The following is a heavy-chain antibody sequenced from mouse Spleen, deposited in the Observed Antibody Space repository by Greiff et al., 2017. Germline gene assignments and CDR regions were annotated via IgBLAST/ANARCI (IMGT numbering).Heavy chain of an antibody. CDR1: GYTFTSYW. CDR3: ARREYGNYWYFDV. Sequence: QVQLQQPGAELVKPGASVKLSCKASGYTFTSYWMQWVKQRPGQGLEWIGEIDPSDSYTNYNQKFKGKATLTVDTSSSTAYMQLSSLTSEDSAVYYCARREYGNYWYFDVWGAGTTVTVSS. V-gene: IGHV1-50*01. D-gene: IGHD2-10*02. CDR2: IDPSDSYT. J-gene: IGHJ1*01.